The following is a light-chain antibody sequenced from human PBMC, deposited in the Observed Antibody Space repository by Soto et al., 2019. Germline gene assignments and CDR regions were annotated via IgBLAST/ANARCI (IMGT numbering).Light chain of an antibody. CDR2: EGS. CDR3: CSYAGNNYV. J-gene: IGLJ1*01. Sequence: QSALTQPASVSGSPGQSIAISCTGTSSDVGSYNSVSWYQQHPGKAPKLMIYEGSKRPSGVSDRFSGSKSGNTASLTISGLQAEEEADYYCCSYAGNNYVFGNGTKVTVX. V-gene: IGLV2-23*01. CDR1: SSDVGSYNS.